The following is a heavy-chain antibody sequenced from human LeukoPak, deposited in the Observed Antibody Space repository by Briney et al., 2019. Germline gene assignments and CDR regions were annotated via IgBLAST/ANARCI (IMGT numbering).Heavy chain of an antibody. CDR2: ISYDGSDK. J-gene: IGHJ4*02. D-gene: IGHD3-3*01. Sequence: GRALRLSCAASGFIFSSYVMHWVRQAPGKGLEWVAVISYDGSDKYYADSVKGRFTISRDNSKNTLYLQMNSLRAEDTAVYYCARDLNTIFGVVMGIDYWGQGTLVTVSS. V-gene: IGHV3-33*08. CDR1: GFIFSSYV. CDR3: ARDLNTIFGVVMGIDY.